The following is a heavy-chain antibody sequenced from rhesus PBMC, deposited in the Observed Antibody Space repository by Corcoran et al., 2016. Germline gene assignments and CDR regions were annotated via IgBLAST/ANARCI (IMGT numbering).Heavy chain of an antibody. J-gene: IGHJ4*01. Sequence: QVQLQQWGEGLVKPSETLSLTCAVYGGSISGYHYWSWIRQPPGKGLEMIGYIYGNRASTNYNPSHNKRLTISKDAAKTQCSLKLSSVTAAGTAVYYWARDGDTGGTAYFDCWGQEVLVTVSS. CDR1: GGSISGYHY. V-gene: IGHV4-73*01. D-gene: IGHD5-42*01. CDR3: ARDGDTGGTAYFDC. CDR2: IYGNRAST.